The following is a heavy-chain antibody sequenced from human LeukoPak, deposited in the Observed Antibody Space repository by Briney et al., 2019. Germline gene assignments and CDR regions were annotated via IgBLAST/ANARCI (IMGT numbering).Heavy chain of an antibody. D-gene: IGHD4-23*01. CDR3: AMVTTVGRGFDY. V-gene: IGHV1-18*01. CDR2: VSAYNGDT. CDR1: GYTFTSCE. J-gene: IGHJ4*02. Sequence: ASVKVSCKASGYTFTSCEICWVRQAPGQGLEWMGWVSAYNGDTNYAQKFQGRVTMTTDTSTSTAYMELRSLRSDDTAVYYCAMVTTVGRGFDYWGQGTLVTVSS.